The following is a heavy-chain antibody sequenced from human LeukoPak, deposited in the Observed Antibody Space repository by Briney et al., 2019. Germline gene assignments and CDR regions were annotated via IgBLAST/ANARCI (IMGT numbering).Heavy chain of an antibody. Sequence: SGGSLRLSCAASGFTFSSYSMNWVRQAPGKGLEWVSSISSSSYIYYADSVKGRFTISRDNAKNSLYLQMNSLRAEDTAVYYCARAPYSSSGYYYYFDYWGQGTLVTVSS. CDR1: GFTFSSYS. D-gene: IGHD3-22*01. CDR2: ISSSSYI. J-gene: IGHJ4*02. V-gene: IGHV3-21*01. CDR3: ARAPYSSSGYYYYFDY.